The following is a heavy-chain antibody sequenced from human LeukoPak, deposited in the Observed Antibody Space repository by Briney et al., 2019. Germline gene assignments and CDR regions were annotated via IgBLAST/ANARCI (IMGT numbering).Heavy chain of an antibody. D-gene: IGHD3-3*01. J-gene: IGHJ4*02. Sequence: SMKVSCKASGGTFSSYAISWVRQAPGQGLEWMGGIIPIFGTANYAQKFRGRVTITADESTSTAYMELSSLRSEDTAVYYCARGERKYDFWSPYWGQGTLVTVSS. CDR2: IIPIFGTA. CDR1: GGTFSSYA. CDR3: ARGERKYDFWSPY. V-gene: IGHV1-69*01.